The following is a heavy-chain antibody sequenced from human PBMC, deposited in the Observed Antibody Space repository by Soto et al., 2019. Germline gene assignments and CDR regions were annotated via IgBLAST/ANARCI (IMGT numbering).Heavy chain of an antibody. CDR3: ARESRSLMTTVTTPYYYGMDV. V-gene: IGHV3-33*01. D-gene: IGHD4-4*01. CDR1: GFTFSSYG. CDR2: IWYDGSNK. J-gene: IGHJ6*02. Sequence: GGSLRLSCAPAGFTFSSYGMHWVRQAPGKGLEWVAVIWYDGSNKYYADSVKGRFTISRDNSKNTMYLQMNSLRAEDTAVYYCARESRSLMTTVTTPYYYGMDVWGQGTTVTVSS.